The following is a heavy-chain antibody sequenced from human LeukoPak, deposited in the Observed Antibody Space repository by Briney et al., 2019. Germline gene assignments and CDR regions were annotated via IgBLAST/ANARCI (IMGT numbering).Heavy chain of an antibody. CDR3: TTELLYYYDSSGSDY. Sequence: PGGSLRPSCAASGLTSRNTWMSWSRQAPGKGRKWVGRIKSKTDGGTTDYAAPVKGRFTISSDDSINTLYLQMNSLKTEDTAVYYCTTELLYYYDSSGSDYWGQGTLVTVSS. J-gene: IGHJ4*02. CDR2: IKSKTDGGTT. V-gene: IGHV3-15*01. CDR1: GLTSRNTW. D-gene: IGHD3-22*01.